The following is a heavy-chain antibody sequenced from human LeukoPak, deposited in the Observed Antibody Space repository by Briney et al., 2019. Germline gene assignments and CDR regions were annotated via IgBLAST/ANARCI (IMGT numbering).Heavy chain of an antibody. D-gene: IGHD3-16*01. CDR3: ARAITIGGLFDY. J-gene: IGHJ4*02. V-gene: IGHV4-59*01. Sequence: PSETLSLTCTVSGGSISTYYWNWIRQPPGKGLEWIGYIYYSGTTNYNPSLKSRVSMSVDTSKNQFSLKLSSVTAADTAVYYCARAITIGGLFDYWGQGTLVTVSS. CDR2: IYYSGTT. CDR1: GGSISTYY.